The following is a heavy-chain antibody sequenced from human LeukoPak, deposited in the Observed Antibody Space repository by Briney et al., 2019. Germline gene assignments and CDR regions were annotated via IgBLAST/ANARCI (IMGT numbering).Heavy chain of an antibody. J-gene: IGHJ6*02. V-gene: IGHV4-34*01. CDR3: ARGVIWFGELLSYYYGMDV. CDR1: GGSLSGYY. D-gene: IGHD3-10*01. CDR2: INHSGST. Sequence: PSETLSLTCAVYGGSLSGYYWSWIRQPPGKGLEWIGEINHSGSTNYNPSLKSRVTISVDTSKNQFSLKLSSVTAADTAVYYCARGVIWFGELLSYYYGMDVWGQGTTVTVSS.